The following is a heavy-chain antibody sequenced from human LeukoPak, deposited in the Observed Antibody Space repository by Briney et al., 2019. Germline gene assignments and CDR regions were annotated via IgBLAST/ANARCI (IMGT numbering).Heavy chain of an antibody. CDR3: ARDLLTWQLVNHDAYDV. V-gene: IGHV3-21*06. D-gene: IGHD6-13*01. CDR1: GFTFSSYA. CDR2: ISSSGKYI. Sequence: GGSLRLSCAASGFTFSSYAMSWVRQAPGKGLEWVSAISSSGKYIYYADSVKGRFTVSRDNAKNSLYLQMNSLRAEDTAVYYCARDLLTWQLVNHDAYDVWGQGTMVTVS. J-gene: IGHJ3*01.